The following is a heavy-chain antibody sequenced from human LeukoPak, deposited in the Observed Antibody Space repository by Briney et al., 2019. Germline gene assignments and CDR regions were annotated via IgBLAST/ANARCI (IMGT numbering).Heavy chain of an antibody. D-gene: IGHD3-22*01. CDR2: MNPNSGNT. J-gene: IGHJ4*02. CDR1: GYTFTSYD. CDR3: ARANAPYYYDSSAPTDY. V-gene: IGHV1-8*01. Sequence: GASVKASCKASGYTFTSYDVNWVRQATGQGLEWMGWMNPNSGNTGYAQKFQGRVTMTRDTSTSTVYMELSSLRSEDTAVYYCARANAPYYYDSSAPTDYWGQGTLVTVSS.